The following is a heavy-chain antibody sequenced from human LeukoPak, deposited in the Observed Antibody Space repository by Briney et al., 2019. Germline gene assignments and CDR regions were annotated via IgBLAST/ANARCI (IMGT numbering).Heavy chain of an antibody. CDR1: GFTFSNYA. Sequence: GGSLRLPCAASGFTFSNYAMSWVRQAPGKGLEWVSAISSGLAGTYYADSVKGRFTISRDNSKNTLFLQMNGLRAEDTAVYYCAKDSWELLYFDYWGQGTLVTVSS. CDR3: AKDSWELLYFDY. CDR2: ISSGLAGT. D-gene: IGHD1-26*01. V-gene: IGHV3-23*01. J-gene: IGHJ4*02.